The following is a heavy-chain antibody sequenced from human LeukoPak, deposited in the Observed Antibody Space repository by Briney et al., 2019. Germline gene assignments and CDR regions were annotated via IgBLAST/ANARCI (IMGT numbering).Heavy chain of an antibody. J-gene: IGHJ6*03. V-gene: IGHV2-70*11. Sequence: SGPALVQPPQPLTLTCTVSGFSLSTRGMSVSWIRQPLGKALEWLARIDWSDEEHYNSSLTTRLTVSKDSSKNQVVLSMTNMSPVDTATYYCARSPLGRTTPGTIEFYYYSYMDVWGIGTTVTVSS. CDR2: IDWSDEE. CDR1: GFSLSTRGMS. D-gene: IGHD3-3*01. CDR3: ARSPLGRTTPGTIEFYYYSYMDV.